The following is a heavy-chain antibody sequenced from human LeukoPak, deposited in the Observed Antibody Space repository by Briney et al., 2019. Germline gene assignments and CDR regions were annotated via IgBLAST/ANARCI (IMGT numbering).Heavy chain of an antibody. J-gene: IGHJ4*02. Sequence: PSETLSLTCAVYGGSFSGYYWSWIRQPPGKGLEWIGEINHSGSTNCNPSLKSRVTISADTSKNQFSLKLSSVTAADTAVYYCARGGGRDGYKGRLEYWGQGNLVTVSS. V-gene: IGHV4-34*01. CDR3: ARGGGRDGYKGRLEY. CDR2: INHSGST. D-gene: IGHD5-24*01. CDR1: GGSFSGYY.